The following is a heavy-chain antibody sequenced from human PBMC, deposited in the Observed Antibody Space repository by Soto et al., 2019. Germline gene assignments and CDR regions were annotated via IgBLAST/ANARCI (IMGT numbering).Heavy chain of an antibody. D-gene: IGHD6-6*01. J-gene: IGHJ4*02. CDR3: AGDSSSADY. CDR1: GFTFSSYG. CDR2: ISYDGSNK. V-gene: IGHV3-30*03. Sequence: GGSLRLSCAASGFTFSSYGMHWVRQAPGKGLEWVAVISYDGSNKYYADSVKGRFTISRDNSKNTLYLQMNSLRSEDTAVYYCAGDSSSADYWGQGTLVTVSS.